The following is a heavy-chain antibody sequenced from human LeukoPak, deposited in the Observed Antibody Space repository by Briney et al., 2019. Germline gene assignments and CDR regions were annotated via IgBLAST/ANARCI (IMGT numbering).Heavy chain of an antibody. D-gene: IGHD6-6*01. CDR1: GYSISSGYY. V-gene: IGHV4-38-2*02. CDR3: ARGGRGSSSWLDY. J-gene: IGHJ4*02. Sequence: SETLSPTCTVSGYSISSGYYWVWIRQPPGNGLEWFGSSDHSGSTYYNPSLKSRVTISVDTSKNQFSLKLNSVTAADTAVYYCARGGRGSSSWLDYWGQGTLVTVSS. CDR2: SDHSGST.